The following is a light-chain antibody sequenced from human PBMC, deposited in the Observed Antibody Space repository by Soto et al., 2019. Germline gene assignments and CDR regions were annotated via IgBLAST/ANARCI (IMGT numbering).Light chain of an antibody. V-gene: IGKV1-5*01. CDR2: DAS. Sequence: DIQMTQSPSTLSASVGARVTITCRASQSISSWLAWYQQKPGKAPKLLIYDASSLEGGVPSRFSGSGSGTEFTLTISSLQPDDFATNYCQQYNSYTWTLGQGTKVDIK. CDR3: QQYNSYTWT. J-gene: IGKJ1*01. CDR1: QSISSW.